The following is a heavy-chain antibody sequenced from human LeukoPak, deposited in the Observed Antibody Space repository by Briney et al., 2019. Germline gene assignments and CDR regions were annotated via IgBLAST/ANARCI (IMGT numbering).Heavy chain of an antibody. V-gene: IGHV4-30-4*08. J-gene: IGHJ2*01. CDR3: AREESDWYFDL. CDR1: GGSISSGDYY. Sequence: PSQTLSLTCTVPGGSISSGDYYWSWIRQPPGKGLEWIGYIYYSGSTYYNPSLKSRVTISVDTSKNQFSLKLSSVTAADTAVYYCAREESDWYFDLWGRGTLVTVSS. CDR2: IYYSGST.